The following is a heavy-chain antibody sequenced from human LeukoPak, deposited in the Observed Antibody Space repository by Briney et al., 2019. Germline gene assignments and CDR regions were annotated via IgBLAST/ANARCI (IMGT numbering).Heavy chain of an antibody. CDR3: ARVFGIKGYFDY. V-gene: IGHV3-48*03. CDR2: ISSSGSTI. D-gene: IGHD1-14*01. Sequence: GGSLRLSCAASGFTFSSYEMNWVRQAPGKGLEWVSYISSSGSTIYYADSVKGRFTISRDNAKNSLYLQMNSLRAEDTAVYYCARVFGIKGYFDYWGQGTLATVSS. CDR1: GFTFSSYE. J-gene: IGHJ4*02.